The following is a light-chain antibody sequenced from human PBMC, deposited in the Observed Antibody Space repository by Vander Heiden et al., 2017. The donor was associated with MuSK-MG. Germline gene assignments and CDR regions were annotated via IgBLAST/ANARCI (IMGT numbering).Light chain of an antibody. CDR3: AAGDDSLNGPV. J-gene: IGLJ2*01. V-gene: IGLV1-44*01. CDR1: NSNIGVNT. CDR2: SNN. Sequence: QSVLTPPPSASGTPGQSVTISCSGSNSNIGVNTVNWYQQLPGTAPKLLIYSNNQRPSGVPDRFSGAKSGTSASLAISGLQSEDEADYYCAAGDDSLNGPVFGGGAKLTVL.